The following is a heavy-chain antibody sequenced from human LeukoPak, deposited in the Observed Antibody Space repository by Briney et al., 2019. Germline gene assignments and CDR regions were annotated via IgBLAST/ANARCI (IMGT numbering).Heavy chain of an antibody. D-gene: IGHD6-13*01. CDR2: IYYSGST. Sequence: SGTLSLTCTVSGGSISSYYWSWIRQPPGKGLEWIGYIYYSGSTNYNPSLKSRVTISVDTSKNQFSLKLSSVTAADTAVYYCARVGQLVRNYFDYWGQGTLVTVSS. CDR3: ARVGQLVRNYFDY. CDR1: GGSISSYY. V-gene: IGHV4-59*01. J-gene: IGHJ4*02.